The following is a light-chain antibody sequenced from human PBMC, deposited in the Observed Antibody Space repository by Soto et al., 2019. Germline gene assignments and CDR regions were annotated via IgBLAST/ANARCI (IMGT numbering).Light chain of an antibody. CDR1: QSVSSN. V-gene: IGKV1-5*01. J-gene: IGKJ1*01. Sequence: MTQSPATLSVSPGERATLSCRASQSVSSNLAWYQQKPGKPPKLLIFDASTLQRGVPSRFSGSGSGTEFTLTISSLQPDDFATYYCQQYNTYWTFGQGTKVDI. CDR2: DAS. CDR3: QQYNTYWT.